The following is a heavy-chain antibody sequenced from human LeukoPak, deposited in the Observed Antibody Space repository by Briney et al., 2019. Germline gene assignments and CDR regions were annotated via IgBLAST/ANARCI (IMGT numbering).Heavy chain of an antibody. D-gene: IGHD2-2*01. CDR3: ARDWGYCSSTSCPNWFDP. CDR2: INPNSGGT. CDR1: GYTFTGYY. Sequence: ASAKVSCKASGYTFTGYYMHWVRQAPGQGLEWMGWINPNSGGTNYAQKFQGRVTMTRDTSISTAYMELSKLRSDDTAVYYCARDWGYCSSTSCPNWFDPWGQGTLVTVSS. V-gene: IGHV1-2*02. J-gene: IGHJ5*02.